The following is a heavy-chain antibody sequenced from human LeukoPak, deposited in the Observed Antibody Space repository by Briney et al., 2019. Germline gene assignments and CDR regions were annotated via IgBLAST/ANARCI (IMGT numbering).Heavy chain of an antibody. CDR3: ASSAYDSSGWIDY. J-gene: IGHJ4*02. CDR2: IYYTGST. Sequence: SETLSLTCTVSGGSVSNYYWNWIRQPPGKGLEWIGYIYYTGSTNYNPSLKSRVTMSVDTSKNQFSLKLSSVTAADTAVYYCASSAYDSSGWIDYWGQGTLVTVSS. V-gene: IGHV4-59*08. D-gene: IGHD3-22*01. CDR1: GGSVSNYY.